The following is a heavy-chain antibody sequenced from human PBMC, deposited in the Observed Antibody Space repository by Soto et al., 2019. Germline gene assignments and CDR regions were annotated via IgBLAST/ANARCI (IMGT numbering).Heavy chain of an antibody. CDR3: ARDYGDGRADLDY. V-gene: IGHV1-69*13. Sequence: SVKVSCKASGGTFSSYAISWVRQAPGQGLEWMGGIIPIFGTANYAQKFQGRVTITADESTSTAYMELSSLRSEDTAVYYCARDYGDGRADLDYWGQGTLVTVSS. CDR2: IIPIFGTA. J-gene: IGHJ4*02. CDR1: GGTFSSYA. D-gene: IGHD4-17*01.